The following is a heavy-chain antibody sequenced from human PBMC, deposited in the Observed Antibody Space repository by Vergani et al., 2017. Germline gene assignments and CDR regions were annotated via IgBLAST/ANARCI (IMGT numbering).Heavy chain of an antibody. J-gene: IGHJ5*02. D-gene: IGHD6-13*01. Sequence: EVQLVESGGGLVQPGGSLRLSCAASGFTFSSYWMSWVRQAPGKGLEWVANIKQDGSEKYYVDSVKGRFTISRDNSKNTLYLQMNSLRAEDTAVYYCAKDGSSWYSPVRPYNWFDPWGQGTLVTVSS. CDR1: GFTFSSYW. CDR3: AKDGSSWYSPVRPYNWFDP. CDR2: IKQDGSEK. V-gene: IGHV3-7*03.